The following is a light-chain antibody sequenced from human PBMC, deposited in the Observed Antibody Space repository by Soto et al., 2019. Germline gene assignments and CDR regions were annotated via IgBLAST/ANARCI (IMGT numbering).Light chain of an antibody. Sequence: QSALTQPASVSGSPGQSISISCTGTSSDVGAYNRVSWYQHHPGKAPKLMIYEVTNRPSGVSNRFSGSKSANTASLTISGLQPEDEANYYCTSYTRADSWVFGGGTKLTVL. CDR3: TSYTRADSWV. J-gene: IGLJ3*02. CDR1: SSDVGAYNR. V-gene: IGLV2-14*01. CDR2: EVT.